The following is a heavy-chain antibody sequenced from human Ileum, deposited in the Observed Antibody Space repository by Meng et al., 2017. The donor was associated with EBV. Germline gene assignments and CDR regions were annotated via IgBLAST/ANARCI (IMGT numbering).Heavy chain of an antibody. Sequence: QVVLQQSRPGLVKASVTLSLTCAVSGGSISSSNWWSWVRQPPGKGLEWIGEIYHSGSTNYNPSLKSRVTISVDKSKNQFSLKLSSVTAADTAVYYCASFPPPGKQWLVTDYWGQGTLVTVSS. V-gene: IGHV4-4*02. CDR2: IYHSGST. CDR1: GGSISSSNW. D-gene: IGHD6-19*01. J-gene: IGHJ4*02. CDR3: ASFPPPGKQWLVTDY.